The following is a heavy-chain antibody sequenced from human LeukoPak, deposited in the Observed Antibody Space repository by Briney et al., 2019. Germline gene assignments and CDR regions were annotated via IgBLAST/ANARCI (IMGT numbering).Heavy chain of an antibody. CDR1: GGSISSYY. V-gene: IGHV4-59*01. CDR2: IHYRGTT. CDR3: AREGGIAVAGLFDY. D-gene: IGHD6-19*01. J-gene: IGHJ4*02. Sequence: SETLSLTYTVSGGSISSYYWSWIRQPPGKGLEWIGYIHYRGTTNYSPSLKSRITMSVDTSKNQFSLKLSSVTAADTAVYYCAREGGIAVAGLFDYWGQGTLVTVSS.